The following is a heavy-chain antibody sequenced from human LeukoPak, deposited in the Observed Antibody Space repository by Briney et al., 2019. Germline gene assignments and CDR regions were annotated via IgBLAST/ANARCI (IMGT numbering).Heavy chain of an antibody. CDR2: IYNTGSI. Sequence: SETLSLTCLVSGDSIISDSWSWIRQPSGKGLVWVGSIYNTGSINYSPSRKSRVTMSLDTSKNQFSLKLTSVTAADTAVYYCARSRDRDYVNGDFDYWGQGTLVTVSS. D-gene: IGHD4-17*01. V-gene: IGHV4-59*01. J-gene: IGHJ4*02. CDR3: ARSRDRDYVNGDFDY. CDR1: GDSIISDS.